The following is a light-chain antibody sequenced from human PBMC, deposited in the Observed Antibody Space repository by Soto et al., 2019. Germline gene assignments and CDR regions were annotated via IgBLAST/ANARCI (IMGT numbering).Light chain of an antibody. CDR3: QQYYRLGT. CDR1: QSVLYSSNNKNY. Sequence: DIVMTQSPDSLAVSLGERATINCESSQSVLYSSNNKNYLAWYQLKPGQPPKLLISWASTRESGVPDRFSGSGSGTDFTLTISSLQAEDVAVYYCQQYYRLGTFGGGTKVEIK. J-gene: IGKJ4*01. CDR2: WAS. V-gene: IGKV4-1*01.